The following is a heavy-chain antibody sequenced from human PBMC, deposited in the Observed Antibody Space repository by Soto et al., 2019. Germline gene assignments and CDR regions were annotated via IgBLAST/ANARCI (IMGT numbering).Heavy chain of an antibody. J-gene: IGHJ6*02. V-gene: IGHV4-39*07. CDR3: ARVVNILTVYYRYYYYGMDV. CDR2: IYYSGST. D-gene: IGHD3-9*01. Sequence: GGSISSSSYYWGWIRQPPGKWLEWIGSIYYSGSTYYNPSLKSRVTISVDTSKNQFSLKLSSVTAADTAVYYCARVVNILTVYYRYYYYGMDVWGQGTTVTVSS. CDR1: GGSISSSSYY.